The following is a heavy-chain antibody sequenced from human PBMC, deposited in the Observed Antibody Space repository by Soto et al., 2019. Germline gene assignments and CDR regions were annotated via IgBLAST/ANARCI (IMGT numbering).Heavy chain of an antibody. CDR2: INVGNGNT. V-gene: IGHV1-3*01. D-gene: IGHD3-22*01. J-gene: IGHJ4*02. Sequence: SGKVSCKASGYAFTTYAMHWVRQAPGQRLEWMGWINVGNGNTKYSQKFQGRVTITRDTSASTAHMELSSPRSEDTAVYYCAYDSSGYLDYWGQGTLVTVSS. CDR1: GYAFTTYA. CDR3: AYDSSGYLDY.